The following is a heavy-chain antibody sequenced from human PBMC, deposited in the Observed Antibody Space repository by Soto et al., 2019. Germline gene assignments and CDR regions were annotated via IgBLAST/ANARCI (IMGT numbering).Heavy chain of an antibody. J-gene: IGHJ5*02. CDR3: ARDPSTINKLIGVWFDP. CDR2: IRPISDIT. D-gene: IGHD4-4*01. V-gene: IGHV1-69*13. CDR1: GDTFGRFT. Sequence: SVKVSCKASGDTFGRFTINWVRQAPGQGLEWMGGIRPISDITNYAQRFQGRVTFTADASTSTVYLELSSLRSEDTAMYYCARDPSTINKLIGVWFDPWGQGTLVTVSS.